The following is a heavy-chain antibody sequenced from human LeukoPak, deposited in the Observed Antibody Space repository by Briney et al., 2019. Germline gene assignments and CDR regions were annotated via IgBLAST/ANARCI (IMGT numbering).Heavy chain of an antibody. CDR2: IKQDGSER. D-gene: IGHD2-15*01. CDR3: AKDRGGYCSGGSCYSALDF. CDR1: GFTFSNYW. Sequence: GGSLRLSCAASGFTFSNYWMTWVRQAPGKGLEWVANIKQDGSERYYVDSVKGRFTISRDNAKNSLYLQMNSLRVEDTAVYYCAKDRGGYCSGGSCYSALDFWAQGTLVTVSS. J-gene: IGHJ4*02. V-gene: IGHV3-7*01.